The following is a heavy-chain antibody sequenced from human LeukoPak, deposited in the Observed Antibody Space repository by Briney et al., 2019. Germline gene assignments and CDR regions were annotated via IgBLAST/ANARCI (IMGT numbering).Heavy chain of an antibody. CDR3: ARRYSNYFFDY. D-gene: IGHD4-11*01. V-gene: IGHV4-38-2*02. CDR1: GYSITSGYF. J-gene: IGHJ4*02. CDR2: IYHSGTT. Sequence: SETLSLTCTVSGYSITSGYFWGWIRQPPRKGLEWIGSIYHSGTTSYNSSLKSRVSISVDTSKNQFSLKLSSVTAADTAVYYCARRYSNYFFDYWGQGTLVTVSS.